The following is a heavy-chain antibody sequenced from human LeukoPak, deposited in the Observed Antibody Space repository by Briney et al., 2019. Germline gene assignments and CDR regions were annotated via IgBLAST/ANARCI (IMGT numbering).Heavy chain of an antibody. Sequence: GESLTLSCAVSGFTFSSYGMHWVRQPPGKGLEWVADIWYDGSNKYYADSAEGRFTLSRENAKTSLYLQMNSRTAGETAVYYCGRGAPRGKDYFMDVWGKGTTVTVSS. CDR2: IWYDGSNK. CDR1: GFTFSSYG. D-gene: IGHD1-1*01. CDR3: GRGAPRGKDYFMDV. V-gene: IGHV3-33*01. J-gene: IGHJ6*03.